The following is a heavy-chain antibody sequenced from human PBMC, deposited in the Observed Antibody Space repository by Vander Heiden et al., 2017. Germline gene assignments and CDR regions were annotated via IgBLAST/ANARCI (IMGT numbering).Heavy chain of an antibody. Sequence: EVQLLESGGGLVQPGGSLRLSCAASGSPFSNFAMNWVRQAPGKGLEWVSTISGSSDVTHYADSVKGRFTVSRDNSKNTLYLQMNSLRAGDTAIYYCANKLGYCSGGDCAVDYWGQGTLVTVSS. J-gene: IGHJ4*02. CDR1: GSPFSNFA. D-gene: IGHD2-8*02. V-gene: IGHV3-23*01. CDR2: ISGSSDVT. CDR3: ANKLGYCSGGDCAVDY.